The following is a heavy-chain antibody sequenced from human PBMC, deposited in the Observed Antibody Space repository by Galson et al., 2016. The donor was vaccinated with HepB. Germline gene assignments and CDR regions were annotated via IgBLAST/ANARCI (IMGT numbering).Heavy chain of an antibody. CDR1: GLSFQNYT. CDR2: TSYDGSLT. V-gene: IGHV3-30*04. Sequence: SLRLSCAVSGLSFQNYTMHWVRQAPGKGLEWVAFTSYDGSLTYYADSVKGRFTISRDKSKSALYLQMDSLGAEDTALYYCSRGRGDGRRSRYHLNHWGQGTLVTVSS. J-gene: IGHJ5*02. D-gene: IGHD2-2*01. CDR3: SRGRGDGRRSRYHLNH.